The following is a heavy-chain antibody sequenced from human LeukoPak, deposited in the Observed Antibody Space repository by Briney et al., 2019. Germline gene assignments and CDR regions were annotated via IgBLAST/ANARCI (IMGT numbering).Heavy chain of an antibody. CDR2: ISSSSSTI. CDR1: GFTFSSYS. V-gene: IGHV3-48*01. J-gene: IGHJ4*02. D-gene: IGHD5-24*01. CDR3: AKDRGRDGYRKLFDY. Sequence: GGSLRLSCAASGFTFSSYSMNWVRQAPGKGLEWVSYISSSSSTIYYADSVKGRFTISRDNAKNSLYLQMNSLRAEDTAVYYCAKDRGRDGYRKLFDYWGQGTLVTVSS.